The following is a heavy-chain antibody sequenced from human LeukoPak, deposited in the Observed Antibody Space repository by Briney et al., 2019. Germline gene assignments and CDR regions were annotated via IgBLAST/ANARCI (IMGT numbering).Heavy chain of an antibody. Sequence: GASVKVSCKASGYTFTSYYMHWVRQAPGQGLEWMGIINPSGGSTSYAQKFQGRVTMTRDMSTSTVYMELSSLRSEDTAVYYCARDVWGAKGDHEPYYFDYWGQGTLVTVSS. CDR1: GYTFTSYY. CDR3: ARDVWGAKGDHEPYYFDY. J-gene: IGHJ4*02. CDR2: INPSGGST. V-gene: IGHV1-46*01. D-gene: IGHD1-14*01.